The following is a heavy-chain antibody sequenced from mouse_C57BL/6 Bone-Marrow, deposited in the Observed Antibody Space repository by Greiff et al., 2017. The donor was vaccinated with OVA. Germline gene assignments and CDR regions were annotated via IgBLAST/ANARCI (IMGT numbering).Heavy chain of an antibody. J-gene: IGHJ1*03. V-gene: IGHV1-19*01. CDR1: GYTFTDYY. CDR3: ARDVGSPYWYFDV. CDR2: INPYNGGT. D-gene: IGHD1-1*01. Sequence: EVQLQQSGPVLVKPGASVKMSCKASGYTFTDYYMNWVKQSHGKSLEWIGVINPYNGGTSYNQKFKGKATLTVDKSSSTAYMELNSLTSEDSAVYYCARDVGSPYWYFDVWGKGTTVTVSS.